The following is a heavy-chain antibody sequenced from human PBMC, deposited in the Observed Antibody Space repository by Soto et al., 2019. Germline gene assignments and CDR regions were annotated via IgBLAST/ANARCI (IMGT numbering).Heavy chain of an antibody. CDR2: IDPSDSYI. Sequence: GESLKISCKTSGYTFSGHWISWVRQVPGKGLQWVGNIDPSDSYINYNPAFRGHVTFSVDKSSSTAYLHWRSLGPSDTAIYYCERHGAAIWLGYWGQGTLVTVSS. D-gene: IGHD6-19*01. CDR3: ERHGAAIWLGY. CDR1: GYTFSGHW. V-gene: IGHV5-10-1*01. J-gene: IGHJ4*02.